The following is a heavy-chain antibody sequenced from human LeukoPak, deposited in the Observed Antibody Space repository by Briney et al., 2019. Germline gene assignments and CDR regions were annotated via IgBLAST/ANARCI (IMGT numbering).Heavy chain of an antibody. Sequence: GGFLRLSCVASEFTVRSNYMSWVRQAPGKGLEWVSVLHSGGDTYYADSVKGRFTISRDDSKNTLYLQMNSLRAEDTAVYYCARGKVYYYYDYWGQGTLVTVSS. D-gene: IGHD5/OR15-5a*01. V-gene: IGHV3-53*01. CDR2: LHSGGDT. J-gene: IGHJ4*02. CDR3: ARGKVYYYYDY. CDR1: EFTVRSNY.